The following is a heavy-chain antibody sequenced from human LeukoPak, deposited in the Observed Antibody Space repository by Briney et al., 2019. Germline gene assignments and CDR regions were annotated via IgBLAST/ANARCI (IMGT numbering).Heavy chain of an antibody. CDR1: GGSISSGNW. Sequence: PSGTLSLTCAVSGGSISSGNWWSWVRQPPGKGLEWIGEIYHSGSTNYNPSLKSRVTISVDKSKNQFSLKVSSVTAADTAVYYCARAHSSGWSHSFDYWGQGTLVTVSS. D-gene: IGHD6-19*01. V-gene: IGHV4-4*02. CDR2: IYHSGST. CDR3: ARAHSSGWSHSFDY. J-gene: IGHJ4*02.